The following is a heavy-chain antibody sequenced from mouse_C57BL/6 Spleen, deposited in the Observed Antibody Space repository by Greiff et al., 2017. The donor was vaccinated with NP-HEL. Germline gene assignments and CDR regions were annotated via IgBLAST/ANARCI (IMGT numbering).Heavy chain of an antibody. Sequence: EVMLVESGGGLVKPGGSLKLSCAASGFTFSDYGMHWVRQAPEKGLEWVAYISSGSSTIYYADTVKGRFTISRDNAKNTLFLQMTSLRSEDTAMYYCARGGHYYGSSYGDYWGQGTTLTVSS. V-gene: IGHV5-17*01. CDR3: ARGGHYYGSSYGDY. CDR2: ISSGSSTI. CDR1: GFTFSDYG. J-gene: IGHJ2*01. D-gene: IGHD1-1*01.